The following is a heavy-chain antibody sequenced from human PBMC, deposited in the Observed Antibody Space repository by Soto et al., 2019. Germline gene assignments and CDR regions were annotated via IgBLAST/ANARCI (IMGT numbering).Heavy chain of an antibody. D-gene: IGHD1-1*01. CDR3: ATKTGTWFDP. CDR2: IIPILGIA. V-gene: IGHV1-69*02. Sequence: GASVKVSCKASGGTFSSYTISWVRQAPGQGLEWMGRIIPILGIANYAQKFQGRVTMTADKSTGTAYMELSSLRSEDTAVYYRATKTGTWFDPWGQGTLVTVSS. J-gene: IGHJ5*02. CDR1: GGTFSSYT.